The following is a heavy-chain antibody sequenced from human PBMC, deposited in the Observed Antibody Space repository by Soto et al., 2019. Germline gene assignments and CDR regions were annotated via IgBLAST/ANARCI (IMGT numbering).Heavy chain of an antibody. CDR1: GYTFTTFW. J-gene: IGHJ5*02. D-gene: IGHD2-2*01. Sequence: RESLKISCTGFGYTFTTFWISWVRQMPGKGLEWMGRIDPRDSYVNYSPSFQGHVTISLDKSISTAYLQWGSLKASDTAMYYCARLFCSTTTCDSWFDPWGQGTLVTVPQ. CDR2: IDPRDSYV. V-gene: IGHV5-10-1*01. CDR3: ARLFCSTTTCDSWFDP.